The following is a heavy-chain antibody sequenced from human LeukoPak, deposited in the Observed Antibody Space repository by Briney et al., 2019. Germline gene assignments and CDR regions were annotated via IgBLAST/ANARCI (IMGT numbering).Heavy chain of an antibody. D-gene: IGHD3-10*01. CDR1: GYTFTGYY. Sequence: GASVKVSCKASGYTFTGYYMHWLRQAPGQGLEWMGRINPNSGGTNYAQKFQGRVTMTRDTSISTAYMELSRLRSDDTAVYYCARVLYGSGSYYNGWYFDLCGRGTLVTVSS. CDR3: ARVLYGSGSYYNGWYFDL. J-gene: IGHJ2*01. V-gene: IGHV1-2*06. CDR2: INPNSGGT.